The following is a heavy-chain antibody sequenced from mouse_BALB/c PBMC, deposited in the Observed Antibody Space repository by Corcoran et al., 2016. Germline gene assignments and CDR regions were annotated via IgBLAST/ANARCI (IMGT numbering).Heavy chain of an antibody. D-gene: IGHD2-10*02. Sequence: EVQLQQSGPELVKPGASVKISCKTSGYTFTEYTMHGVKQSHGKSLEWIAGINPNNGGTSYNQKFKGKATVTVDKYSSKAYMERRSLTSEDSSVSSCARLYGNPAYCGQGTLVTVSA. CDR2: INPNNGGT. V-gene: IGHV1-18*01. CDR1: GYTFTEYT. J-gene: IGHJ3*01. CDR3: ARLYGNPAY.